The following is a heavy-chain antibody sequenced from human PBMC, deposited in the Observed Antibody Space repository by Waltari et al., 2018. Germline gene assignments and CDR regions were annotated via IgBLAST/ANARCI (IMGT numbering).Heavy chain of an antibody. V-gene: IGHV4-34*01. CDR1: GGSFSGYY. CDR3: ASRDCSGYYYATPPCYFDP. J-gene: IGHJ2*01. Sequence: QVQLQQWGAGLLKPSETLSLTCAVYGGSFSGYYWSWIRQPPGKGLEWIGELNDNGNTNYNPTLKGRVTITADTSKNPVSLKLSSVTAADTAVYYCASRDCSGYYYATPPCYFDPWGRGTLVTVSS. CDR2: LNDNGNT. D-gene: IGHD3-22*01.